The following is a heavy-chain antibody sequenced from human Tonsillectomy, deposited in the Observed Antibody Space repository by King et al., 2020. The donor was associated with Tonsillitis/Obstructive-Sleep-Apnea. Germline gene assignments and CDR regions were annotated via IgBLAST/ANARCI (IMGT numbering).Heavy chain of an antibody. D-gene: IGHD2-2*01. Sequence: VQLVESGGGVVQPGGSLRLSCAASGFTFSSYGMNWVRQAPGKGLGWVAVIWYDGSNKYHADSVKGRFTISRDSSKNTLYLQMNSLRAEDTAVYYCAVGYCTSTSCFGLDYWGQGTLVTVSS. CDR1: GFTFSSYG. V-gene: IGHV3-33*01. J-gene: IGHJ4*02. CDR3: AVGYCTSTSCFGLDY. CDR2: IWYDGSNK.